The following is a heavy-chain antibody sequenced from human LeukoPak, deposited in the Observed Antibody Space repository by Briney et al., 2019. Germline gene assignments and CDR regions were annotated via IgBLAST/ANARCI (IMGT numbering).Heavy chain of an antibody. Sequence: ASVKVSCKASGGTFTSYAISWVRQAPGQGLEWMGGIIPIFGTANYAQKFQGRVTVTADESTSTAYMELSSLRSEDTAVYYCARVWGSSGWYSIDYWGQGTLVTVSS. CDR3: ARVWGSSGWYSIDY. CDR2: IIPIFGTA. V-gene: IGHV1-69*01. J-gene: IGHJ4*02. D-gene: IGHD6-19*01. CDR1: GGTFTSYA.